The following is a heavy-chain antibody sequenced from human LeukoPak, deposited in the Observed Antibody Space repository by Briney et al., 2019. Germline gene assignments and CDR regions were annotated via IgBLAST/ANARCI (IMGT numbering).Heavy chain of an antibody. CDR3: ARDVAVLRYFDRYADAFDI. D-gene: IGHD3-9*01. CDR1: GGSISSGSYY. CDR2: IYTSGST. V-gene: IGHV4-61*02. Sequence: SETLSLTCTASGGSISSGSYYWSWIRQPAGKGLEWIGRIYTSGSTNYNPSLKSRVTISVDTSKNQFSLKLSSVTAADTAVYYCARDVAVLRYFDRYADAFDIWGQGTMVTVSS. J-gene: IGHJ3*02.